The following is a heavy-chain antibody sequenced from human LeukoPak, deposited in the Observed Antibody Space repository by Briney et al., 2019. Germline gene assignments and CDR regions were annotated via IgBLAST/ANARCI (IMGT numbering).Heavy chain of an antibody. D-gene: IGHD2-15*01. CDR1: GYTFTSYD. CDR3: ASQYCSGGSCYSAFDY. CDR2: MNPNSGNT. J-gene: IGHJ4*02. V-gene: IGHV1-8*01. Sequence: ASVKVSCKASGYTFTSYDINWVRQATGQGLEWMGWMNPNSGNTGYAQKFQGRVTMTRNTSISTAYMELSSLRSEDTAVYYCASQYCSGGSCYSAFDYWGQGTLFTVSS.